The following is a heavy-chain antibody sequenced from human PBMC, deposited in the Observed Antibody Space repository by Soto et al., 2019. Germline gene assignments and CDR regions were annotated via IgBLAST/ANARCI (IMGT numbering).Heavy chain of an antibody. D-gene: IGHD3-16*01. Sequence: EMQLLESGGGLVQPGGSLILSCAASGFSFSTYSLSWVRQSPGKGLEWVSGISGTGESKHYADSGRGRFAISRDNSRNTLSLQLSSLTAEDTAVYYWAKSGGDRWNTYYFQSWGHGPLVTVSS. CDR3: AKSGGDRWNTYYFQS. J-gene: IGHJ4*01. V-gene: IGHV3-23*01. CDR1: GFSFSTYS. CDR2: ISGTGESK.